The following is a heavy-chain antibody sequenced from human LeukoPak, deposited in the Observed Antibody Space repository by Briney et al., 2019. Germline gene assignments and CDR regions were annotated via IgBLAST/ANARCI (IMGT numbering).Heavy chain of an antibody. J-gene: IGHJ6*02. V-gene: IGHV6-1*01. D-gene: IGHD6-19*01. CDR2: TYYRSEWYN. CDR1: GDSVSSNSAA. Sequence: SQTLSLTCAISGDSVSSNSAAWNWIRQSPSRGLEWLGRTYYRSEWYNDYAVSVKSRITINPDTSKIQFSLQLNSVTPEDTAVYYCAGSSGWYYGMDVWGQGTTVTVSS. CDR3: AGSSGWYYGMDV.